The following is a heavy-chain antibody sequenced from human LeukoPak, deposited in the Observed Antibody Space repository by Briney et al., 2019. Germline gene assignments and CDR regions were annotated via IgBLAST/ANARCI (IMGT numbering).Heavy chain of an antibody. CDR1: GYSFTDYY. D-gene: IGHD3-16*01. CDR3: ARADRLHGGPYLIGP. V-gene: IGHV1-2*02. CDR2: INPNSGGT. Sequence: ASVKVSCKTSGYSFTDYYMHWVRQAPGQGLEWMGWINPNSGGTSSAQKFQGRITMTRDTSITTVYMEVIWLTSDDTAIYYCARADRLHGGPYLIGPWGQGTLVTASS. J-gene: IGHJ5*02.